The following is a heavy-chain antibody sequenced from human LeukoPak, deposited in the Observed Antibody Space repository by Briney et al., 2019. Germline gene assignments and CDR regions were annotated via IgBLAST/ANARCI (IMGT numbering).Heavy chain of an antibody. Sequence: PGRSLRLSCAASGFAFSSYAMNWVRQAPGKGLKWVSYISTSSLTVFYADSVKGRFTISRDNAKNTLYLQMNSLRAEDTAVYYCAKYFGYYYDSSGIDYWGQGTLVTVSS. J-gene: IGHJ4*02. CDR3: AKYFGYYYDSSGIDY. V-gene: IGHV3-48*01. CDR2: ISTSSLTV. CDR1: GFAFSSYA. D-gene: IGHD3-22*01.